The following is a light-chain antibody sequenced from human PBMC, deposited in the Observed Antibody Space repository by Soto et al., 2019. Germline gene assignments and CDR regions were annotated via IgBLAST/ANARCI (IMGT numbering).Light chain of an antibody. V-gene: IGKV2D-29*01. CDR2: ELS. CDR3: MQSTQFPYT. CDR1: QSLLHSDGKTY. Sequence: DIVMTQTPLSLSVTPGQPASISCKSSQSLLHSDGKTYLYWYLQKPGQPRQLLIYELSNRFSGVPDRFSDSGSGADSPLKISRGEAEDGGVYSGMQSTQFPYTFGQGIKREI. J-gene: IGKJ2*01.